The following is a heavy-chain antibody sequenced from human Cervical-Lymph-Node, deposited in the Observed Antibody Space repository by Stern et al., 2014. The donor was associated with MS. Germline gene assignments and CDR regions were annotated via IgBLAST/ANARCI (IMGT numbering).Heavy chain of an antibody. CDR3: ARQNLVRGITELDY. Sequence: VQLVQSGAEVKKPGASVKVSCETSGYNFTSYYIHWVRQAPGQGLEWMGLINPSSGRTHYAQKFQGRVTMTSDTSTSTLSMKMSTLRSDDTALYYCARQNLVRGITELDYWGQGTLLIVSS. J-gene: IGHJ4*02. CDR2: INPSSGRT. CDR1: GYNFTSYY. D-gene: IGHD3-10*01. V-gene: IGHV1-46*01.